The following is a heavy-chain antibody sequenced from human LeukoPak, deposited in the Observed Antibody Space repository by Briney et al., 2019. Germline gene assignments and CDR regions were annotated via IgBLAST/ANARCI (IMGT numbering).Heavy chain of an antibody. V-gene: IGHV3-7*05. CDR2: IKQDGSEK. D-gene: IGHD2/OR15-2a*01. CDR3: TTFYSRLTDY. Sequence: GGALRLSCAASGFIFNTYWINWVRQAPGEGLEWIASIKQDGSEKYYVDSVKGRITTTRNNAKNSLYLQMHSLTAENTAVYYCTTFYSRLTDYWGQGTAVTVSS. CDR1: GFIFNTYW. J-gene: IGHJ4*02.